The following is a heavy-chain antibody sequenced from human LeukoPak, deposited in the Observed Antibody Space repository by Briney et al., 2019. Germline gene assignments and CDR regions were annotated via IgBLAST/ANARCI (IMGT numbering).Heavy chain of an antibody. Sequence: GGSLRLSCAASGLTFSSHPMHWVRQAPGKGLEWVGVISYDGSDKYYADSVTGRFTISRDNSKNTLYLQMNSLRAEDTAVYYCARGSLLLAPFDRWGQGTRVTVSS. CDR1: GLTFSSHP. V-gene: IGHV3-30*04. CDR2: ISYDGSDK. J-gene: IGHJ5*02. CDR3: ARGSLLLAPFDR. D-gene: IGHD2/OR15-2a*01.